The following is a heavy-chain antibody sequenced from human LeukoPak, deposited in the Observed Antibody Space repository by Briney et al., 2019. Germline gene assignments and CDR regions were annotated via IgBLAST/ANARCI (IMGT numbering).Heavy chain of an antibody. V-gene: IGHV3-30*02. CDR2: IRNDGTIK. D-gene: IGHD6-13*01. J-gene: IGHJ4*02. Sequence: PGGSLSLSCAASGFTFSTYGMHWVRQAPGKGLGGVAFIRNDGTIKYYADSVKGRFTISRDSSKNTLYLQMNSLRAEDTAVYYCAKTGRSSWGFFDYCGQGTLVTVSS. CDR1: GFTFSTYG. CDR3: AKTGRSSWGFFDY.